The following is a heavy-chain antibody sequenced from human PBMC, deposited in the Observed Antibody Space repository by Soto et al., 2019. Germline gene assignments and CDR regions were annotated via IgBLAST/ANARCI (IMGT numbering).Heavy chain of an antibody. CDR2: VSYTGTT. V-gene: IGHV4-39*07. CDR1: GGSINNNNYY. J-gene: IGHJ6*02. D-gene: IGHD5-12*01. Sequence: PSETLSLTCTVSGGSINNNNYYWGWVRQPPGKGLEWIGSVSYTGTTYYIPSLKSRVITSIDTSRNQFSLKLSSVTAADTAVYYCARRRGFPYYYGMDVWGQGTTVTVS. CDR3: ARRRGFPYYYGMDV.